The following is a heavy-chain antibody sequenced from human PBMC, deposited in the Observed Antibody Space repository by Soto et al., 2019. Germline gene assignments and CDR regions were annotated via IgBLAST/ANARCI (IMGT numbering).Heavy chain of an antibody. CDR1: GFTFSDYY. Sequence: VGSLRLSWAASGFTFSDYYMSWIRQAPGKGLEWVSYISSSGSTIYYADSVKGRFTISRDNAKNSLYLQMNSLRAEDTAVYYCARDGTVVVAETGAFDIWGQGTMVTVS. V-gene: IGHV3-11*01. J-gene: IGHJ3*02. CDR3: ARDGTVVVAETGAFDI. CDR2: ISSSGSTI. D-gene: IGHD2-15*01.